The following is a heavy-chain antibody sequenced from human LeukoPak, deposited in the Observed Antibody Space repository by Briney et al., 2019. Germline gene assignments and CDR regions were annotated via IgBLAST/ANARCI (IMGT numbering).Heavy chain of an antibody. CDR2: ISAYNGNT. J-gene: IGHJ4*02. V-gene: IGHV1-18*01. D-gene: IGHD5-12*01. CDR3: ARGPRGSGYSGYGSEEAYYFDS. CDR1: GYTFTSYG. Sequence: RASVKVSCKASGYTFTSYGISWVRQAPGRGLEWMGWISAYNGNTNYAQKLQGRVTMTTDTSTSTAYMELRSLRSDDTAVYFYARGPRGSGYSGYGSEEAYYFDSWGQGTLVTVSS.